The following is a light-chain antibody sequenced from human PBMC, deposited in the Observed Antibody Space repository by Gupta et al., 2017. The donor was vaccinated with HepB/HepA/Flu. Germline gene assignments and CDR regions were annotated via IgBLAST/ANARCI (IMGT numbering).Light chain of an antibody. CDR1: QSRLHSNGYNY. CDR3: MQALQTPRT. J-gene: IGKJ1*01. V-gene: IGKV2-28*01. Sequence: DIVMTQSPLSLPVTPGEPASISCRSSQSRLHSNGYNYLDWYLQKPGQSPQLLIYLGSNLASGVPDRFSGSGSGTDFTLKISRVEAEDVGVYYCMQALQTPRTFGQGTKVEIK. CDR2: LGS.